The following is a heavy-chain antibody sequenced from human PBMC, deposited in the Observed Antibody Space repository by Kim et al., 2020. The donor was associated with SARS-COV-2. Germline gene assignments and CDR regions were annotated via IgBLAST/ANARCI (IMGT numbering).Heavy chain of an antibody. J-gene: IGHJ6*02. CDR1: GFTFSSYE. D-gene: IGHD5-18*01. Sequence: GGSLRLSCAASGFTFSSYEMNWVRQAPGKGLEWVSYISSSGSTIYYADSVKGRFTISRDNAKNSLYLQMNSLRAEDTAVYYCARDHVERTAMVLSFVYYYGMDVWGQGTTVTVSS. V-gene: IGHV3-48*03. CDR2: ISSSGSTI. CDR3: ARDHVERTAMVLSFVYYYGMDV.